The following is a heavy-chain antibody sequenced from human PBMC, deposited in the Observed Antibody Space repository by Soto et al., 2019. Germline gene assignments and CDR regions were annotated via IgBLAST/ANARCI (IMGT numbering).Heavy chain of an antibody. V-gene: IGHV1-8*02. J-gene: IGHJ4*02. CDR3: ARGRNYYDSSGYLFDY. CDR2: MNPNSGNT. CDR1: GYTFTGYY. D-gene: IGHD3-22*01. Sequence: GASVKVSCKASGYTFTGYYMHWVRQATGQGLEWMGWMNPNSGNTGYAQKFQGRVTMTRNTSISTAYMELSSLRSEDTAVYYCARGRNYYDSSGYLFDYWGQGTLVTVSS.